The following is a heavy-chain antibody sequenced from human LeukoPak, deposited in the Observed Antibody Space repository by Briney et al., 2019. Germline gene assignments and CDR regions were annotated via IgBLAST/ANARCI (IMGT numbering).Heavy chain of an antibody. CDR1: GFTFSSYE. J-gene: IGHJ4*02. CDR3: ASLSYYYGSGGLFDY. D-gene: IGHD3-10*01. V-gene: IGHV3-48*03. CDR2: ISSSGSTI. Sequence: PGGSLILSCAASGFTFSSYEMNWVRQAPGKGLEWVSYISSSGSTIYYADSVKGRFTISRDNAKNSLYLQMNSLRAEDTAVYYCASLSYYYGSGGLFDYWGQGTLVTVSS.